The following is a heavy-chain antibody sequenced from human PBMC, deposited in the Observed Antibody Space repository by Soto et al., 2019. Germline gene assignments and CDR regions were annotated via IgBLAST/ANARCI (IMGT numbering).Heavy chain of an antibody. CDR1: GYSFTSYW. CDR3: ARVRGAWIQLWNFDY. V-gene: IGHV5-51*04. CDR2: IYPGDSDT. D-gene: IGHD5-18*01. Sequence: ESLKISWKGSGYSFTSYWIGWVRQMPGKGLEWMGIIYPGDSDTRYSPSFQGQVTISADKPISTAYLQWSSLEASDTAMYYCARVRGAWIQLWNFDYWGQGPVVTVPQ. J-gene: IGHJ4*02.